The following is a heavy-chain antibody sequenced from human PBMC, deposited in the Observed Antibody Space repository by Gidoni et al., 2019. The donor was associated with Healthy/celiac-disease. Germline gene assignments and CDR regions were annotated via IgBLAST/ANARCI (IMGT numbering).Heavy chain of an antibody. Sequence: QVQLVESGGGLVKPGGSLRLSCAASGFTSRNYYMSWIHQAPGQGLVWVSYMSSSSSYTNYADSVKGRFTISRDNAKNSLYLQMNSLSAEDTAVYYCARGRAAASDAFDIWGQGTMVTVSS. CDR3: ARGRAAASDAFDI. J-gene: IGHJ3*02. V-gene: IGHV3-11*05. CDR2: MSSSSSYT. CDR1: GFTSRNYY. D-gene: IGHD6-13*01.